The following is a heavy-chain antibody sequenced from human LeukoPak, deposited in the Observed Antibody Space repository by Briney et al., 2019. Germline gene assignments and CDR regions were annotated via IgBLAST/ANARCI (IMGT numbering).Heavy chain of an antibody. CDR2: IIPIFGTA. D-gene: IGHD4-17*01. CDR3: ARERSHGDRTGGIVDY. Sequence: SVKVSCKASGGTFSSYAISWVRQAPGRGLEWMGGIIPIFGTANYAQKFQGRVTITADESTSTAYMELSSLRSEDTAVYYCARERSHGDRTGGIVDYWGQGTLVTVSS. V-gene: IGHV1-69*13. J-gene: IGHJ4*02. CDR1: GGTFSSYA.